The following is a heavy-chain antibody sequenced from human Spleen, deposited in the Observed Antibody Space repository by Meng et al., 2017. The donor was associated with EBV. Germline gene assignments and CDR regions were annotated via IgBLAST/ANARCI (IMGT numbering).Heavy chain of an antibody. CDR2: LIPMTGAP. CDR1: GGPCWGDA. V-gene: IGHV1-69*01. Sequence: VQRLKAGGGLRVPGASLKVTCKSPGGPCWGDAVNWVRQAPGQGLQLMGGLIPMTGAPHYPQKFQARVTIIADESTSTHYMELSSLRSEDTAEYSCAIESGRGFTPDYWGQGTLVTVSS. CDR3: AIESGRGFTPDY. J-gene: IGHJ4*02. D-gene: IGHD3-10*01.